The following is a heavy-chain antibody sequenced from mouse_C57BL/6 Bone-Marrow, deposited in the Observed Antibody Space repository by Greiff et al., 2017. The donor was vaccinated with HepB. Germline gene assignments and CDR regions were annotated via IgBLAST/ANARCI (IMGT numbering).Heavy chain of an antibody. CDR3: ARHGHIYYYGSSSFYAMDY. V-gene: IGHV5-9*01. CDR2: ISGGGGNT. D-gene: IGHD1-1*01. Sequence: EVQLQESGGGLVKPGGSLKLSCAASGFTFSSYTMSWVRQTPEKRLEWVATISGGGGNTYYPDSVKGRFTISRDNAKNTLYLQMSSLRSEDTALYYCARHGHIYYYGSSSFYAMDYWGQGTSVTVSS. CDR1: GFTFSSYT. J-gene: IGHJ4*01.